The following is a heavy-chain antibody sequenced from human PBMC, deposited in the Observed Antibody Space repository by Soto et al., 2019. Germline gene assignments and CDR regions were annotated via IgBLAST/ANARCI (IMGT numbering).Heavy chain of an antibody. Sequence: QEQLVESGGGAVQPGKSLSLSCAASGFAFSSYAMHWVRQAPGKGLEWVALVWYDGGNKYYADSVKGRFTIAKDNSRNTLYLQLTTLRVADKTVYYCARGVGDFRRWYFDLWGRGTLVTVSS. CDR2: VWYDGGNK. D-gene: IGHD2-21*02. CDR1: GFAFSSYA. J-gene: IGHJ2*01. V-gene: IGHV3-33*01. CDR3: ARGVGDFRRWYFDL.